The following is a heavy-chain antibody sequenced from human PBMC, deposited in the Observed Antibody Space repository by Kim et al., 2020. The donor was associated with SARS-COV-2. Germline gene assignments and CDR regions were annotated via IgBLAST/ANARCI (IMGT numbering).Heavy chain of an antibody. CDR1: GGSISSSSYY. CDR3: ARLTIFGVQPDWFDP. CDR2: IYYSGST. Sequence: SETLSLTCTVSGGSISSSSYYWGWIRQPPGKGLEWIGSIYYSGSTYYNPSLKSRVTISVDTSKNQFSLKLSSVTAADTAVYYCARLTIFGVQPDWFDPWG. J-gene: IGHJ5*02. V-gene: IGHV4-39*01. D-gene: IGHD3-3*01.